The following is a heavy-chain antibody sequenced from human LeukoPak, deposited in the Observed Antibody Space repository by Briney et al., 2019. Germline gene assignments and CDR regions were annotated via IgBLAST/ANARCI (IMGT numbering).Heavy chain of an antibody. Sequence: GGSLRLSCAASGFTFSSYGMHWVRQAPGKGLEWVAVISYDGSNKYYADSVKGRFTISRDNSKNTLYLQMNSLRAEDTAVYYCAKAAGAETINCYFDYWGRGTLVTVSS. CDR2: ISYDGSNK. V-gene: IGHV3-30*18. J-gene: IGHJ4*02. CDR1: GFTFSSYG. CDR3: AKAAGAETINCYFDY. D-gene: IGHD1-1*01.